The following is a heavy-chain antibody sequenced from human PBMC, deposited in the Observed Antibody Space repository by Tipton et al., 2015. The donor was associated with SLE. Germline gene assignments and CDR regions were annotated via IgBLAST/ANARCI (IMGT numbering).Heavy chain of an antibody. Sequence: TLSLTCTVSGGSISSGGYYWSWIRQHPGKGLEWIGEINHSGSTNYNPSLKSRVTISVDTSKNQFSLKLSSVTAADTAVYYCARGFTMIVVASDAFDIWGQGTMVTVSS. D-gene: IGHD3-22*01. CDR1: GGSISSGGYY. J-gene: IGHJ3*02. CDR2: INHSGST. CDR3: ARGFTMIVVASDAFDI. V-gene: IGHV4-31*03.